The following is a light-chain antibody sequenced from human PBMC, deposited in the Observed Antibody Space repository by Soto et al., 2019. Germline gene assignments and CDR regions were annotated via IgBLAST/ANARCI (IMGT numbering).Light chain of an antibody. V-gene: IGLV2-8*01. CDR2: EVS. CDR3: SSFAGNNHVV. Sequence: QSALTQPPSASGSPGQSVTISCTGTSSDVGVYNYVSWYQQHPGKAPKLMIYEVSKRPSGVPDRFSGSKSGNTASLTVSGLQAEDEADYYCSSFAGNNHVVFGGGTKLTVL. J-gene: IGLJ2*01. CDR1: SSDVGVYNY.